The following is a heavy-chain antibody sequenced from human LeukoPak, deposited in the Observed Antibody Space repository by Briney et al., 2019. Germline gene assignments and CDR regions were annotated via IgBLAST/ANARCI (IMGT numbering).Heavy chain of an antibody. V-gene: IGHV3-74*01. CDR2: INSDGSST. J-gene: IGHJ4*02. CDR1: GFTISSYW. CDR3: AKDLTGRGYFDY. Sequence: GGSLRLSCAASGFTISSYWMHWVRQAPGKGLVWVSRINSDGSSTSYADSVKGRFTISRDNSKNSLYLQMNSLRTEDTALYYCAKDLTGRGYFDYWGQGTLVTVSS. D-gene: IGHD1-14*01.